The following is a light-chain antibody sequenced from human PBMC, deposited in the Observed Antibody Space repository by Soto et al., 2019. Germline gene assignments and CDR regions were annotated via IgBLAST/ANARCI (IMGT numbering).Light chain of an antibody. CDR2: LNSDGSH. V-gene: IGLV4-69*01. CDR1: SGHSSYA. J-gene: IGLJ3*02. Sequence: QLVLTQSPSASASLGASVKLTCTLNSGHSSYAIAWHQQQPEKGPRYLMKLNSDGSHSKGDGIPDRFSGSSSGAERYLTISSLQSEDEADYYCHTWGTGXQEVFGGGTQX. CDR3: HTWGTGXQEV.